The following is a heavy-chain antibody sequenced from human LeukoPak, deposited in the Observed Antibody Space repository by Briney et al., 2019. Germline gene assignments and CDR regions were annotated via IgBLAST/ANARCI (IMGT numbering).Heavy chain of an antibody. Sequence: GGSLRLSCAASGFTFSSYSMNWVRHAPGKGLEWVSSISSSSSYIYYADSVKGRFTISRDNAENSLYLQMNSLRAEDTAVYYCARDSHYYDSSGYFGYWGQGTLVTVSS. CDR1: GFTFSSYS. CDR3: ARDSHYYDSSGYFGY. D-gene: IGHD3-22*01. CDR2: ISSSSSYI. J-gene: IGHJ4*02. V-gene: IGHV3-21*01.